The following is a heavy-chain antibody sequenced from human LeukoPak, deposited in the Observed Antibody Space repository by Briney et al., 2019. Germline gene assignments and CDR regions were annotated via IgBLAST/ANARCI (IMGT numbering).Heavy chain of an antibody. D-gene: IGHD3-10*01. CDR1: GYTFANYY. V-gene: IGHV1-2*02. J-gene: IGHJ4*02. CDR2: INPKNGDT. CDR3: ARRGSYFDS. Sequence: ASVKDSCKASGYTFANYYIHWVRQAPGQGLQWMGWINPKNGDTHYTQKFQDRVTMTSDTSISTLYMELSRLRSDDTAIYYCARRGSYFDSWGQGTLVTVSS.